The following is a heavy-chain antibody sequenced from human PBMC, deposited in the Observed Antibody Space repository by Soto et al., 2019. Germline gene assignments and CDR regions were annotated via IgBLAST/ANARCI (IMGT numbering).Heavy chain of an antibody. CDR3: ARYSIVGATTGDY. D-gene: IGHD1-26*01. J-gene: IGHJ4*02. CDR1: GGSISSYY. Sequence: SETLSLTCTVSGGSISSYYWSWIRQPPGKGLEWIGSIYYSGSTYYNPSLKSRVTISVDTSKNQFSLKLSSVTAADTAVYYCARYSIVGATTGDYWGQGTLVTVSS. CDR2: IYYSGST. V-gene: IGHV4-39*01.